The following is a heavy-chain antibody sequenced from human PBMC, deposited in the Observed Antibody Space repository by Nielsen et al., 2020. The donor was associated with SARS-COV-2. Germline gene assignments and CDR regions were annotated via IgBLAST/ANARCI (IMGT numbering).Heavy chain of an antibody. J-gene: IGHJ4*02. V-gene: IGHV3-74*01. CDR3: ARDSYYDVFDY. CDR1: GFTFSSYW. CDR2: INSDGSST. D-gene: IGHD3-22*01. Sequence: GESLKISCAASGFTFSSYWMHWVRQAPGKGLVWVSRINSDGSSTSYADSVKGRFTISRDNAKNSLYLQMNSLRAEDTAVYYCARDSYYDVFDYWGQGTLVTVSS.